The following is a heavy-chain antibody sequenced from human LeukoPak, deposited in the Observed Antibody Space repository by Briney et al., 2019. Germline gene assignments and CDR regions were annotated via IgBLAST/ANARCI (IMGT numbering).Heavy chain of an antibody. Sequence: GGSLRLSCAASGFTFSSYSMNWVRQAPGEGLEWVSSISSSSSYIYYADSVKGRFTISRDNAKNSLYLQMNSLRAEDTAVYYCTRDLMDYDVSTGLHHYYMDVWGQGTTVTVSS. V-gene: IGHV3-21*01. CDR1: GFTFSSYS. CDR2: ISSSSSYI. D-gene: IGHD3-9*01. CDR3: TRDLMDYDVSTGLHHYYMDV. J-gene: IGHJ6*02.